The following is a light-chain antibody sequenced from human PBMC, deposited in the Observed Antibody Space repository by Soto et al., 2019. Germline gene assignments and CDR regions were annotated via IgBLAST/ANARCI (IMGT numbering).Light chain of an antibody. CDR2: GAS. CDR3: QKYNNWPPLST. Sequence: EIVMTHSPATLSVSPGERATLSCRASQSVSSNLAWYQQKPGQAPRLLIYGASTRATGIPARFSGSGSGTEFTLTISSLQSEDFAVYYCQKYNNWPPLSTFGQGTRLEIK. J-gene: IGKJ5*01. V-gene: IGKV3-15*01. CDR1: QSVSSN.